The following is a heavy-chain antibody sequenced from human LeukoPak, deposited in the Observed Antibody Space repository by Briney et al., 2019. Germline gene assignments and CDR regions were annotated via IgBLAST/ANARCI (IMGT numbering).Heavy chain of an antibody. Sequence: GESLKISCKGSGYSFTSYWIGWVRRMPGKGLEWMGIIYPGDSDTRYSPSFQGQVTISADKSISTAYLQWSSLKASDTAMYYCARRLPGGTMSNPGAFDIWGQGTMVTVSS. CDR1: GYSFTSYW. V-gene: IGHV5-51*01. J-gene: IGHJ3*02. CDR3: ARRLPGGTMSNPGAFDI. D-gene: IGHD3-10*02. CDR2: IYPGDSDT.